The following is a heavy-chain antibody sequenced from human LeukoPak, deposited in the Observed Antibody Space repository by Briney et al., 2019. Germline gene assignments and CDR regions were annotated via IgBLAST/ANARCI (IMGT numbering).Heavy chain of an antibody. CDR2: ISSSGSSI. CDR1: GFTFSSYW. CDR3: ARIGAYYDLDY. V-gene: IGHV3-48*04. D-gene: IGHD3-22*01. Sequence: GGSLRLSCAASGFTFSSYWMHWVRQAPGKGLEWVSYISSSGSSIYYADSVKGRFTISRDNAKNSLYLQMNSLRAEDTAVYYCARIGAYYDLDYWGQGTLVTVSS. J-gene: IGHJ4*02.